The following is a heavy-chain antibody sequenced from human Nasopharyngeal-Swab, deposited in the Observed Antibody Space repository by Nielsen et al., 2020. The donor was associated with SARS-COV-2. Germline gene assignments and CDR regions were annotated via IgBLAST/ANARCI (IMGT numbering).Heavy chain of an antibody. J-gene: IGHJ5*02. V-gene: IGHV3-11*04. CDR2: ISSSGSTL. Sequence: GESLKISCAASGFTFSDYYMSWIRQAPGKGLEWVSYISSSGSTLYYADSVKGRFTISRDNAKNSLYLQMNSLRAEDTAVYYCARGPQVPAGNGWYWFDPWGQGTLVTVSS. D-gene: IGHD6-19*01. CDR3: ARGPQVPAGNGWYWFDP. CDR1: GFTFSDYY.